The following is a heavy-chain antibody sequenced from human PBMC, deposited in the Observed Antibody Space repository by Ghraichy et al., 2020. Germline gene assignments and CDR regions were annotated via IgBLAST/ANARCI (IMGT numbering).Heavy chain of an antibody. V-gene: IGHV1-58*01. Sequence: SVKVSCKASGFTFTSSAVQWVRQARGQRLEWIGWIVVGSGNTNYAQKFQERVTITRDMSTSTAYMELSSLRSEDTAVYYCAASPDSSGYSPTSWGQGTLVTVSS. J-gene: IGHJ4*02. CDR2: IVVGSGNT. CDR3: AASPDSSGYSPTS. CDR1: GFTFTSSA. D-gene: IGHD3-22*01.